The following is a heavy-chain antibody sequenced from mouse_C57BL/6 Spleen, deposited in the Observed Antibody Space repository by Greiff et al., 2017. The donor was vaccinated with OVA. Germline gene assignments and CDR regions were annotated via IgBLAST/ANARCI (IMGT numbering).Heavy chain of an antibody. J-gene: IGHJ2*01. Sequence: VKLMESGPELVKPGASVKISCKASGYAFSSSWMNWVKQRPGKGLEWIGRIYPGDGDTNYNGKFKGKATLTADKSSSTAYMQLSSLTSEDSAVYFCATSGTTVVSDYWGQGTTLTVSS. CDR3: ATSGTTVVSDY. CDR2: IYPGDGDT. CDR1: GYAFSSSW. D-gene: IGHD1-1*01. V-gene: IGHV1-82*01.